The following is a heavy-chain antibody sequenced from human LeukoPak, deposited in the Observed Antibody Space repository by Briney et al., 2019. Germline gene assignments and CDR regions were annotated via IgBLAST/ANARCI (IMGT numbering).Heavy chain of an antibody. CDR3: ARGFHRYSYGFGVYYFDY. Sequence: SETLSLTCAVYGGSFSGYYRSWIRQPPGKGLEWIGEINHSGSTNYNPSLKSRVTISVDTSKNQFSLKLSSVTAADTAVYYCARGFHRYSYGFGVYYFDYWGQGTLVTVSS. V-gene: IGHV4-34*01. CDR2: INHSGST. J-gene: IGHJ4*02. CDR1: GGSFSGYY. D-gene: IGHD5-18*01.